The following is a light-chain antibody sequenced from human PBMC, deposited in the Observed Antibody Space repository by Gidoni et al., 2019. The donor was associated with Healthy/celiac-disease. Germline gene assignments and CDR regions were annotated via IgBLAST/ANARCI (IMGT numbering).Light chain of an antibody. Sequence: EIVLTQSPATLSLSPGERATLSCRASQSVSSYLAWYQQKPGQAPRLLFIYDASNRATGIPARFSGSGSGTDFTLTISSLEPEDFAVYYCQQRSNWPPFTFGPGTKVDIK. CDR2: DAS. CDR1: QSVSSY. CDR3: QQRSNWPPFT. J-gene: IGKJ3*01. V-gene: IGKV3-11*01.